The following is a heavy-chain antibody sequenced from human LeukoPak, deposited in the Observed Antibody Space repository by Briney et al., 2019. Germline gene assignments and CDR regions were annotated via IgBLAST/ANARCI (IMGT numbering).Heavy chain of an antibody. CDR3: AKEGGTMNDRDY. CDR2: INYDGST. J-gene: IGHJ4*02. CDR1: GFTFSTYS. V-gene: IGHV3-74*01. Sequence: PGESLRLSCAASGFTFSTYSMNWVRQAPGKGLVWVSRINYDGSTNYADSVKGRFTISRDNARNTLYMQMNSLRAEDTAVYYCAKEGGTMNDRDYWGQGTLVTVSS. D-gene: IGHD1-1*01.